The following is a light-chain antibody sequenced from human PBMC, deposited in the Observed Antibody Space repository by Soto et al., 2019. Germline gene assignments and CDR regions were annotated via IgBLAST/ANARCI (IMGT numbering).Light chain of an antibody. J-gene: IGKJ2*01. Sequence: EIVLTQSPATLSLSPGERATLSCRASQSVSSYLAWYQQKPGQAPRLLIYDASNRATGIPARFSGSGSGTDFTRTISSLATEDFAVYYCQQRSNWPYTFGQGTKLEIK. CDR1: QSVSSY. CDR3: QQRSNWPYT. CDR2: DAS. V-gene: IGKV3-11*01.